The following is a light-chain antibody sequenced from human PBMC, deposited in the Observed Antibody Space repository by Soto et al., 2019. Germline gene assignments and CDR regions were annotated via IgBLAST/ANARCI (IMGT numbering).Light chain of an antibody. V-gene: IGLV2-11*01. CDR3: CSYAGSYIYV. Sequence: QSALTQPRSVSGSPGQSVTISCTGTSSDVGAYNAVSWYQQSPGKAPKIMMYDVSKRPSGVPDRFSGSKSGNTASLTISGLQAEDEADYYCCSYAGSYIYVFGTGTKVTVL. CDR2: DVS. CDR1: SSDVGAYNA. J-gene: IGLJ1*01.